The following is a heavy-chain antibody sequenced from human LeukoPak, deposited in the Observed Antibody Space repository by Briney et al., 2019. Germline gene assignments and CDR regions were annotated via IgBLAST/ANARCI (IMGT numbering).Heavy chain of an antibody. D-gene: IGHD5-18*01. V-gene: IGHV3-49*04. J-gene: IGHJ4*02. CDR2: IRTKTSRGTS. CDR3: TRGQLGYDY. CDR1: GFTFGDYA. Sequence: GGSLRLSCTASGFTFGDYATTWARQAPWKGLEWVGFIRTKTSRGTSEYATSVKGRFTISRDDSKSIAYLQMNSLKTEDTAVYYCTRGQLGYDYWGQGTLVTVSS.